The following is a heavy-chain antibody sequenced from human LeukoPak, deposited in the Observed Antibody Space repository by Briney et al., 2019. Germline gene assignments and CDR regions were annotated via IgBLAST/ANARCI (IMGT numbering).Heavy chain of an antibody. D-gene: IGHD3-3*01. CDR1: GGSFSGYY. V-gene: IGHV4-34*01. CDR2: INHSGST. J-gene: IGHJ4*02. CDR3: ARGRTITISGVAPDFDY. Sequence: SETLSLTCAVYGGSFSGYYWSWIRQPPGKGLEWIGEINHSGSTNYNPSLKSRVTISVDTSKNQFSLKLSSVTAADTAVYYCARGRTITISGVAPDFDYWGQGTLVTVSS.